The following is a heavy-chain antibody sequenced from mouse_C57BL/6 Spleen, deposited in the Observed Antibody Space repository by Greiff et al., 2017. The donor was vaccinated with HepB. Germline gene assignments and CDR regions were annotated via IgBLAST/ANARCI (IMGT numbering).Heavy chain of an antibody. CDR1: GYTFTSYW. D-gene: IGHD2-4*01. Sequence: VQLQESGAELAKPGASVKLSCKASGYTFTSYWMHWVKQRPGQGLEWIGYINPSSGYTKYNQKFKDKATLTADKSSSTAYMQLSSLTYEDSAVYYCARESPIYYDYDGAMDYWGQGTSVTVSS. CDR2: INPSSGYT. V-gene: IGHV1-7*01. CDR3: ARESPIYYDYDGAMDY. J-gene: IGHJ4*01.